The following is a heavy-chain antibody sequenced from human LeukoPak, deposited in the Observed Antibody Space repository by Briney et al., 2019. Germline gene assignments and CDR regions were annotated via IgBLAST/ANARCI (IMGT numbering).Heavy chain of an antibody. CDR3: ARRAYSSSSHFDY. D-gene: IGHD6-6*01. CDR1: GGSISSYY. V-gene: IGHV4-59*01. Sequence: PSETLSLTCTVSGGSISSYYWSWVRQPPGKGLEWIGYIYYSGSTNHNPSLKSRVTISVDTSKNQFSLKLSSVTAADTAVYYCARRAYSSSSHFDYWGQGTLVTVSS. J-gene: IGHJ4*02. CDR2: IYYSGST.